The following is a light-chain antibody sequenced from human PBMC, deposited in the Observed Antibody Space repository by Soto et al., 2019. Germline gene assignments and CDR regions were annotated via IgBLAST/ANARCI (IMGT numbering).Light chain of an antibody. CDR3: QQQGSSPPYT. Sequence: EVVLTQSPGTLSLSPGERATLSCRASQSVSNNYVAWYQQKPGQAPRLLIFGSSDRATGIPDRFSGSGSGTDFTLTISGLQPEDFAVYYCQQQGSSPPYTFGQGTKLAIK. V-gene: IGKV3-20*01. J-gene: IGKJ2*01. CDR2: GSS. CDR1: QSVSNNY.